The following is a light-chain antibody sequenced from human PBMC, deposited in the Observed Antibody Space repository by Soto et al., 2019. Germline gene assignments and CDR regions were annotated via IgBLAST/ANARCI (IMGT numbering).Light chain of an antibody. J-gene: IGKJ2*01. CDR1: QSVSSN. CDR2: GAA. CDR3: QQYNNWPRT. Sequence: EVVMAQSPATLSVSPGERATLSCRASQSVSSNLAWYQQKPGQAPRLLIYGAATRATGIPAWFSGSGSGTEFTLTIGSLQSEDFAVYYCQQYNNWPRTFGQGTKLEIK. V-gene: IGKV3-15*01.